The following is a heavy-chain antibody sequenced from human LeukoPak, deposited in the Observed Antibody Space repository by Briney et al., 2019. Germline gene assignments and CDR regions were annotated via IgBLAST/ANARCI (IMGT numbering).Heavy chain of an antibody. V-gene: IGHV4-59*08. CDR1: GGSIGTYY. CDR2: IYVTGN. D-gene: IGHD3-16*02. Sequence: PSETLSLTCTVSGGSIGTYYWSWVRQSSGKGLEWIGYIYVTGNRYNPYLQSRVIISVDTSRNQFFLKMSSVTAADTAVYYCARHIGGGIEDMDVWGKGTKVTVSS. CDR3: ARHIGGGIEDMDV. J-gene: IGHJ6*03.